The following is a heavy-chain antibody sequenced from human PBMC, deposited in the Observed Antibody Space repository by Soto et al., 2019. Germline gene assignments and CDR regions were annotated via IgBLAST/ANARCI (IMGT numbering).Heavy chain of an antibody. J-gene: IGHJ4*02. CDR2: IYYSGST. D-gene: IGHD3-22*01. V-gene: IGHV4-59*08. CDR1: GGSISSYY. Sequence: SETLSLTCTVSGGSISSYYWSWIRQPPGKGLEWIGYIYYSGSTNYNPSLKSRVTISVDTSKNQFSLKLSSVTAADTAVYYCASLVYDSSGYYYDWGQGTLVTVSS. CDR3: ASLVYDSSGYYYD.